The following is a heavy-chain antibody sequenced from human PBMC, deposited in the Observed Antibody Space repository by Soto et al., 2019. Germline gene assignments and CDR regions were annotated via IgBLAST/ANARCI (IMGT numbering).Heavy chain of an antibody. J-gene: IGHJ4*02. CDR3: ARDMRHDYASGRLDY. CDR2: ISYDGNDE. V-gene: IGHV3-30-3*01. CDR1: GFTFSDFP. D-gene: IGHD3-10*01. Sequence: GGSLRLSCVASGFTFSDFPLHWVRRAPGKGLEWVAVISYDGNDESYSDSVKGRFTISRDNSKTAVYLQMNSRRADDMAVYHCARDMRHDYASGRLDYLGQGTLVTVSS.